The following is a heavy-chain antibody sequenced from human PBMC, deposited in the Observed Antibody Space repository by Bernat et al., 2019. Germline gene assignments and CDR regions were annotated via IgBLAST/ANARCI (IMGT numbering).Heavy chain of an antibody. CDR1: GYTFTSYV. CDR2: ISAYNGNT. CDR3: ARMHALGSTNPTRHDY. D-gene: IGHD1-14*01. Sequence: QVQLVQSGAEVKKPGASVKVSCKASGYTFTSYVISWLRQPPEQGLNWMGWISAYNGNTNYAQKLQGRVTMTTDTSTSTAYMELRSLRSDDTAVYYCARMHALGSTNPTRHDYWGQGTLVTVSS. V-gene: IGHV1-18*01. J-gene: IGHJ4*02.